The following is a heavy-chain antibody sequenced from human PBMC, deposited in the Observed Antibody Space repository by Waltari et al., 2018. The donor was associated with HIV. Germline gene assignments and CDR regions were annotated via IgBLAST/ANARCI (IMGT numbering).Heavy chain of an antibody. CDR3: ANPGGTRGWLQPSAFDY. CDR2: ISGSGGST. CDR1: GFTFSSYA. V-gene: IGHV3-23*01. J-gene: IGHJ4*02. Sequence: EVQLLESGGGLVQPGGSLRLSCAASGFTFSSYAMSWVRQAPGKGLEWVSAISGSGGSTYYADSVKGRFTISRDNSKNTLYLQMNSLRAEDTAVYYCANPGGTRGWLQPSAFDYWGQGTLVTVSS. D-gene: IGHD5-12*01.